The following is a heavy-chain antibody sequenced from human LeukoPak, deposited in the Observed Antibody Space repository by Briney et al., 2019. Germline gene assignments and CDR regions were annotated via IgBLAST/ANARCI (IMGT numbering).Heavy chain of an antibody. CDR2: ISSSRSTI. D-gene: IGHD3-9*01. J-gene: IGHJ4*02. V-gene: IGHV3-48*01. Sequence: GGSLRLSCAASGFTFSSYSMNWVRQAPGKGLEWVSYISSSRSTIYYADSVKGRFTISGDNAKNSLYLQMNSLRGEETAVYYCARESRGYNILTGYYTQLDYWGQGTRVTVSS. CDR3: ARESRGYNILTGYYTQLDY. CDR1: GFTFSSYS.